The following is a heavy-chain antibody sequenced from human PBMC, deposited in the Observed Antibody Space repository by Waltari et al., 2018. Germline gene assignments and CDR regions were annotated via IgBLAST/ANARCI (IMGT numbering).Heavy chain of an antibody. CDR3: ARTAAPTSPPYYYYYYMDV. Sequence: QVQLQESGPGLVKPSETLSLTCTVSGGSISSYYWSWIRQPPGKGLEWIGYIYYSGSTNYNPSLKSRVTISVDTSKNQFSLKLSSVTAADTAVYYCARTAAPTSPPYYYYYYMDVWGKGTTVTISS. V-gene: IGHV4-59*01. CDR1: GGSISSYY. D-gene: IGHD6-6*01. CDR2: IYYSGST. J-gene: IGHJ6*03.